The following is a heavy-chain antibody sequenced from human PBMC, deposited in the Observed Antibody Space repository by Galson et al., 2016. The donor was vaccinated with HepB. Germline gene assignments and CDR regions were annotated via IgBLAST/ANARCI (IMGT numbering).Heavy chain of an antibody. Sequence: SLRLSCAASGFSFRSYNMNWVRQAPGKGLEWVSSINYSGSYIFYADSVKGRFTISRDTSSDTLYLQMDSLRPEDTALYSCAREGSWELMFDYWGLGTLVTVSS. J-gene: IGHJ4*02. CDR1: GFSFRSYN. CDR2: INYSGSYI. D-gene: IGHD1-26*01. V-gene: IGHV3-21*01. CDR3: AREGSWELMFDY.